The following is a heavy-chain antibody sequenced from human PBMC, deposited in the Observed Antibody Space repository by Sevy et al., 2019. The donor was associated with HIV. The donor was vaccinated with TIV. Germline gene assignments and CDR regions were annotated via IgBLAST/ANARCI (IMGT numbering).Heavy chain of an antibody. Sequence: GSLRLSCSASGFTFSSFWMSWVRQAPGKGVEWVVNIKQDGSEKYYVDSVKGRFTISRDNAKNSLYLQMNSLRAEDTAGDYCAREAQQLVRGYHYGMDVWGQGTTVTVSS. CDR1: GFTFSSFW. J-gene: IGHJ6*02. CDR2: IKQDGSEK. V-gene: IGHV3-7*01. D-gene: IGHD6-13*01. CDR3: AREAQQLVRGYHYGMDV.